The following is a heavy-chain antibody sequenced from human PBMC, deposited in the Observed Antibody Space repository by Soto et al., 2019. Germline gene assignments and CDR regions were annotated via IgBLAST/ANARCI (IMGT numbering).Heavy chain of an antibody. CDR2: INHSGST. Sequence: QVQLQQWGAGLLKPSETLSLTCAVYGGSFSGYDWSWIRPPPGKGLEWIGEINHSGSTNYNPSLKSRVTISVDTSKNQFALKLSSVTAADTAVYYCASKRAKLWFDYWGQGTLVTVSS. J-gene: IGHJ4*02. D-gene: IGHD5-18*01. CDR3: ASKRAKLWFDY. V-gene: IGHV4-34*01. CDR1: GGSFSGYD.